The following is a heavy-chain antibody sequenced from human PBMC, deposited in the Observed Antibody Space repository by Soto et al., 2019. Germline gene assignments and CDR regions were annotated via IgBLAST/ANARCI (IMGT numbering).Heavy chain of an antibody. Sequence: QVQLVQSGAEVKKPGSSVKVSCKASVGTFSSYAISWVRQAPGQGLEWMGGVIPIFGTANYAQKFQGRVTITAAESTSTAYMELSSLRSEETAVYYCARDSRRMIAAAGIYYYYYGMDFWGQGTTVTVSS. J-gene: IGHJ6*02. CDR1: VGTFSSYA. V-gene: IGHV1-69*01. CDR2: VIPIFGTA. CDR3: ARDSRRMIAAAGIYYYYYGMDF. D-gene: IGHD6-13*01.